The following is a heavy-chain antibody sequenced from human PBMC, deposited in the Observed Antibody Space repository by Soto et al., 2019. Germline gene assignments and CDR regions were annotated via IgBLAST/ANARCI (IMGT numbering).Heavy chain of an antibody. V-gene: IGHV3-15*07. CDR2: ITGKTHDGTT. D-gene: IGHD3-22*01. J-gene: IGHJ4*02. CDR1: GFTFSTAW. Sequence: GGSLRLSCAASGFTFSTAWMNRVRQAPGKGLEWVGRITGKTHDGTTDDAAPVKGRFTISIDDSNNTLYLQMNSLKTEDTAVYYCTTNPYYYDSSGYYPPPQFDYWGQGTLVTVSS. CDR3: TTNPYYYDSSGYYPPPQFDY.